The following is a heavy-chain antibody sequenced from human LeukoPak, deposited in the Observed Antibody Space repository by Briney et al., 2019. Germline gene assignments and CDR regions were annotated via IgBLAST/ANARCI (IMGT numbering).Heavy chain of an antibody. CDR2: IRYDGSNK. V-gene: IGHV3-30*02. CDR3: AKDHYYGSSHFDY. J-gene: IGHJ4*02. CDR1: GFTFSSYG. Sequence: PGGPLRLSCAASGFTFSSYGMHWVRQAPGKGLEWVAFIRYDGSNKYYADSVKGRFTISRDNSKNTLYLQMNSLRAEDTAVYYCAKDHYYGSSHFDYWGQGTLVTVSS. D-gene: IGHD3-10*01.